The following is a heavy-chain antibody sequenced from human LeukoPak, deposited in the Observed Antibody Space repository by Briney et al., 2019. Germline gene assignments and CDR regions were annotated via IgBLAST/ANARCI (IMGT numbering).Heavy chain of an antibody. CDR3: ARDYYGSGSYYCYY. D-gene: IGHD3-10*01. Sequence: GASVKVSRKASGYTFTSYHINWVRQAPGQGLEWMGGIIPIFGTANYAQKFQGRVTITADESTSTAYMELSSLRSEDTAVYYCARDYYGSGSYYCYYWGQGTLVTVSS. CDR1: GYTFTSYH. CDR2: IIPIFGTA. J-gene: IGHJ4*02. V-gene: IGHV1-69*13.